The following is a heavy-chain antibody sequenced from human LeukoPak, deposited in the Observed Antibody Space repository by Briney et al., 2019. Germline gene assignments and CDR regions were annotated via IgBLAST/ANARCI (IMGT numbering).Heavy chain of an antibody. V-gene: IGHV1-2*02. CDR2: INPSIGGT. J-gene: IGHJ4*02. Sequence: ASVTVSCKASGYTFTVYYMHWVRQAPGQGLEWMGWINPSIGGTKDAQKFQGRVTMTRDTSISTTYMELSGLRSDNTAVYFCARSTGGGTFDYWGQGTLVTVSS. D-gene: IGHD6-13*01. CDR1: GYTFTVYY. CDR3: ARSTGGGTFDY.